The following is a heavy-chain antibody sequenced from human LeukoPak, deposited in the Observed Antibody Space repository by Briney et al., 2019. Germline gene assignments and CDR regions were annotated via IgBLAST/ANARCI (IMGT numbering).Heavy chain of an antibody. Sequence: GGSLRLSCAASGFSLRSSEMNWVRQAPGKGPEWVAHINSADNVEYYTDSVRGRFTMSRNNAKDLLYLQMNSLRDEDTAVYYCARDTVNGPFVISLDLWGQGVLVTVSS. D-gene: IGHD2-8*01. CDR3: ARDTVNGPFVISLDL. CDR2: INSADNVE. V-gene: IGHV3-48*03. CDR1: GFSLRSSE. J-gene: IGHJ5*02.